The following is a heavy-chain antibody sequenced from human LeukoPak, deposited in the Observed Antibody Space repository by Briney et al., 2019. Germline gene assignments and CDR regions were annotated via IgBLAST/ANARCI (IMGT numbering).Heavy chain of an antibody. CDR3: AKDEGAFDI. Sequence: GRSLRLSCAASGFTFSSYGMHWVRQAPGKGLEWVAVIWYDGSNKYYADSVKGRSTISRDNSKNTLYLQMNSLRAEDTAVYYCAKDEGAFDIWGQGTMVTVSS. CDR1: GFTFSSYG. J-gene: IGHJ3*02. CDR2: IWYDGSNK. V-gene: IGHV3-33*06.